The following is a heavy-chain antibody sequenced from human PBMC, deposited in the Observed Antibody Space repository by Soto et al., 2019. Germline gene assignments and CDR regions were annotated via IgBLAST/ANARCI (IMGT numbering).Heavy chain of an antibody. CDR3: AKYYYDSSGLPLGAFDI. Sequence: PGGSLRLSCAASGFTFSSYAMSWVRQAPGKGLEWVSAISGSGGSTYYADSVKGRFTISRDNSKNTLYLQMNSLRAEDTAVYYCAKYYYDSSGLPLGAFDIWGQGTMVTLSS. J-gene: IGHJ3*02. CDR1: GFTFSSYA. CDR2: ISGSGGST. D-gene: IGHD3-22*01. V-gene: IGHV3-23*01.